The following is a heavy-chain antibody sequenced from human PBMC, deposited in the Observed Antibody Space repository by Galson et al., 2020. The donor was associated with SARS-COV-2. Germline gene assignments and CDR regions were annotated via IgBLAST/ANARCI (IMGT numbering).Heavy chain of an antibody. Sequence: TGGSLRLSCAASGFTFNSYVMHWVRQAPGKGLDWVAVISHDGSTKNYADSVKGRFTISRDNSKNTLYLQMNGLRAEDTAVFYCARGQELTTVTRDYYYGMDVWGQGTTVTVSS. CDR2: ISHDGSTK. D-gene: IGHD4-4*01. J-gene: IGHJ6*02. V-gene: IGHV3-30-3*01. CDR1: GFTFNSYV. CDR3: ARGQELTTVTRDYYYGMDV.